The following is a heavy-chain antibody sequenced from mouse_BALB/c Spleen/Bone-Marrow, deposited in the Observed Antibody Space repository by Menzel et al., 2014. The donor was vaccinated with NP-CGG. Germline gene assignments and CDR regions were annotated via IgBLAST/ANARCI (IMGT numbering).Heavy chain of an antibody. CDR2: INPSSGYT. D-gene: IGHD2-1*01. CDR1: GYTFTSYT. Sequence: QVQLKESGAELARPGASVKMSCKASGYTFTSYTMHWVKQRPGQGLEWIGYINPSSGYTNYNQKFKDKATLTADKSSSTAYMHVSSLTSEDSAVYYCAREVYGNPFAYGRQGTLVTVSA. V-gene: IGHV1-4*01. CDR3: AREVYGNPFAY. J-gene: IGHJ3*01.